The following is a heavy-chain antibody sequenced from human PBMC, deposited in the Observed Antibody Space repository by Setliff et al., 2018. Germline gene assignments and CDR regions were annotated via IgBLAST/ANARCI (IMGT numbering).Heavy chain of an antibody. D-gene: IGHD3-16*01. CDR1: GFTFSSYS. V-gene: IGHV3-48*01. Sequence: HPGGSLRLSCAASGFTFSSYSMNWVRQAPGKGLEWVSSISRSSGAIYYADSVKGRFTVSRDNAKNSLSLQMNSLRPEDTALYYCARGWGGMDVWGQGTTVTVSS. J-gene: IGHJ6*02. CDR3: ARGWGGMDV. CDR2: ISRSSGAI.